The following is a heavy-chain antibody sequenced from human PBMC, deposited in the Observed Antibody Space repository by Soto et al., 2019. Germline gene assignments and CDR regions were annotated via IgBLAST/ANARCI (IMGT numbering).Heavy chain of an antibody. Sequence: GGSLRLSCAASGFTFSSYWMHWVRQAPGKGLVWVSRINSDGSSTSYADSVKGRFTISRDNAKNTLYLQMNSLRGEDTAVYYCARGGYSGSYLGVFDIWGQGTMVTVSS. D-gene: IGHD1-26*01. CDR2: INSDGSST. V-gene: IGHV3-74*01. CDR1: GFTFSSYW. J-gene: IGHJ3*02. CDR3: ARGGYSGSYLGVFDI.